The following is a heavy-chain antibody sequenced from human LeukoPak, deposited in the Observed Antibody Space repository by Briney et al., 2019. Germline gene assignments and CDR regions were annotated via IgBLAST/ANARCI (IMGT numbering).Heavy chain of an antibody. D-gene: IGHD1-1*01. CDR1: GGSISSYY. V-gene: IGHV4-4*07. CDR3: ARDRGTWNDDGFDY. CDR2: IYISGST. J-gene: IGHJ4*02. Sequence: PSETLSLTCTVSGGSISSYYWSWIRQPAGKGLEWIGRIYISGSTNYNPSLKSRVTMSVDTSKNQFSLKLSSVTATDTAVYYCARDRGTWNDDGFDYWGQGTLVTVSS.